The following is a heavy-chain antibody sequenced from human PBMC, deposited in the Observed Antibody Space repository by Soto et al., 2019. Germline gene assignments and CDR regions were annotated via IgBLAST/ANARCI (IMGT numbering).Heavy chain of an antibody. CDR2: ISAYNGNT. CDR1: GYTFTSYG. CDR3: ARDSGLRWSNTYYYYGMDV. J-gene: IGHJ6*02. Sequence: QVQLVQSGAEVKKPGASVKVSCKASGYTFTSYGISWVRQAPGQGLEWMGWISAYNGNTNYAQKLQGRVTMTTDTSTSTAYMELRSLRSDDTAVYYCARDSGLRWSNTYYYYGMDVWGQGTTVTVSS. V-gene: IGHV1-18*01. D-gene: IGHD4-17*01.